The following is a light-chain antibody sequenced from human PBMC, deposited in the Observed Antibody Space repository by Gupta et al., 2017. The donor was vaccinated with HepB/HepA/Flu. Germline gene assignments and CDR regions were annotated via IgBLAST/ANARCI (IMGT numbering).Light chain of an antibody. CDR2: GAS. CDR3: QQENNCPVT. Sequence: EIVMTQSPATLSVSPGERATLSCRASQSINNNLAWYQQKPGQIPRLLIHGASTRATGIPARFSGSGSGTEFTLTISSRQSEDFEVYYCQQENNCPVTFGQGTKVEIK. J-gene: IGKJ1*01. CDR1: QSINNN. V-gene: IGKV3-15*01.